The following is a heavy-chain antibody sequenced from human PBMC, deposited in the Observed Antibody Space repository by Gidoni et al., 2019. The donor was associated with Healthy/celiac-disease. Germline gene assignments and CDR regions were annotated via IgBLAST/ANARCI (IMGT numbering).Heavy chain of an antibody. CDR1: GLSFSDHS. CDR2: VRNKTYGETT. J-gene: IGHJ4*02. CDR3: SKRGSTSDYFDY. V-gene: IGHV3-49*03. D-gene: IGHD3-10*01. Sequence: EVQLVEAGGGLLQPGRSPRLSCTTSGLSFSDHSVGWFRQAPGKGLEWVGFVRNKTYGETTEYAASVKGRFTVSRDDSKNIAYLQMISLKTEDTAVYYCSKRGSTSDYFDYWGQGTLVTVSS.